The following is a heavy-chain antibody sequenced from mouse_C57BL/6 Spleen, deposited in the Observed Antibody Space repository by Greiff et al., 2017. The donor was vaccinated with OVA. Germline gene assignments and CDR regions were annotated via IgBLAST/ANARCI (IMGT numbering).Heavy chain of an antibody. CDR3: TRWLITTVVDY. V-gene: IGHV1-15*01. CDR2: IDPETGGT. D-gene: IGHD1-1*01. Sequence: VQLQQSGAGLVRPGASVTLSCKASGYTFTDYEMHWVKQTPVHGLEWIGAIDPETGGTAYNQKFKGKAILTADKSSSTAYMELRSLTSEDSAVYYCTRWLITTVVDYWGQGTTLTVSS. CDR1: GYTFTDYE. J-gene: IGHJ2*01.